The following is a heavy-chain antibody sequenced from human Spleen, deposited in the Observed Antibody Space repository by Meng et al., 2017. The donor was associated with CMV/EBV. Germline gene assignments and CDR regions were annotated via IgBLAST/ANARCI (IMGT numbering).Heavy chain of an antibody. D-gene: IGHD2/OR15-2a*01. Sequence: KASEGTFRTYAVTWVRQAPGQGLEWMGRIIPIYGTTNYAQKFQGRVTITTDESTGTAYMELSSLRSEDAAFYYCARSCNGNTCPFDFWGRGTRGT. CDR3: ARSCNGNTCPFDF. J-gene: IGHJ4*02. V-gene: IGHV1-69*05. CDR1: EGTFRTYA. CDR2: IIPIYGTT.